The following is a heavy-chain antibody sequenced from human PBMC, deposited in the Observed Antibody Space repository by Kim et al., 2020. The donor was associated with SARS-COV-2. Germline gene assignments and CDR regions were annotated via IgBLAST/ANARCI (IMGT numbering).Heavy chain of an antibody. V-gene: IGHV4-4*02. Sequence: NPSLKSRVHRSVDKSKNPFSLKLSSVTAADTAVYYCARGSMYSSSYFDYWGQGTLVTVSS. CDR3: ARGSMYSSSYFDY. J-gene: IGHJ4*02. D-gene: IGHD6-6*01.